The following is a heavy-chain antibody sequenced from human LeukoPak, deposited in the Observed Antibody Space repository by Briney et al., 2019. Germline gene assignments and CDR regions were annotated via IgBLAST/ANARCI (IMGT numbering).Heavy chain of an antibody. V-gene: IGHV4-59*08. J-gene: IGHJ4*02. CDR1: GGSISSFY. Sequence: SETLSLTCTVSGGSISSFYWNWIRQPPRKGLEWIGYIYYSGSTNYNPSLESRVTISVDTSKNQFSLKLSSVTAADTAVYYCARGSIRYFDYWGQGTLVTVSS. CDR2: IYYSGST. CDR3: ARGSIRYFDY.